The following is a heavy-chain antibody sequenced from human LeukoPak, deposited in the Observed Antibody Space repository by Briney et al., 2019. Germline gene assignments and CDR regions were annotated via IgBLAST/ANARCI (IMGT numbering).Heavy chain of an antibody. V-gene: IGHV3-64*01. CDR1: GFIFSNYA. CDR3: ARDRQNPDYYYYYMDV. Sequence: GGSLRLSCAASGFIFSNYAMHWVRQAPGKGLEYVSAINSDGGSTYYANSVKGRFTISRDNSKNTLYLQMGSLRAEDMAVYYCARDRQNPDYYYYYMDVWGKGTTVTVSS. J-gene: IGHJ6*03. CDR2: INSDGGST.